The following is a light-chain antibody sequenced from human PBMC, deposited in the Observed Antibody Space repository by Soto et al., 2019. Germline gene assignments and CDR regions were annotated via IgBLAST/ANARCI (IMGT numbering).Light chain of an antibody. Sequence: QSALTQPASVSGSPGQSITISCTGTCSDVGGYNYVSWYQQHPGKAPKLMIYDVSNRPSGVSNRFSGSKSGNTASLTVSGLQAEDEADYYCSSYTSSSTLGFGGGTQLTVL. J-gene: IGLJ2*01. CDR2: DVS. V-gene: IGLV2-14*01. CDR3: SSYTSSSTLG. CDR1: CSDVGGYNY.